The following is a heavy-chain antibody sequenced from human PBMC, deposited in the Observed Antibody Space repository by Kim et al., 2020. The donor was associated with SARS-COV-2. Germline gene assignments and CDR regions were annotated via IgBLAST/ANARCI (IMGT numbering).Heavy chain of an antibody. CDR3: ARSGYSYGFDY. Sequence: ANDAQKFQGRVTITADESTSTAYMELSSLRSEDTAVYYCARSGYSYGFDYWGQGTLVTVSS. CDR2: A. D-gene: IGHD5-18*01. V-gene: IGHV1-69*01. J-gene: IGHJ4*02.